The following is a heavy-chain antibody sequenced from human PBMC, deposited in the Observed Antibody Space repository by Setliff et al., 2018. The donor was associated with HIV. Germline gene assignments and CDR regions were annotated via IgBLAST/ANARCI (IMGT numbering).Heavy chain of an antibody. CDR2: ITHSGSP. CDR3: ARADGDYSVGY. Sequence: SETLSLTCTVSGYSISSGYYWSWFRQPPGKGLEFFGTITHSGSPYYTPSFKSRITISVDTFRNQFSLRLTSVAAADTALYYCARADGDYSVGYWGQGTLVTVSS. D-gene: IGHD4-17*01. V-gene: IGHV4-38-2*02. CDR1: GYSISSGYY. J-gene: IGHJ4*02.